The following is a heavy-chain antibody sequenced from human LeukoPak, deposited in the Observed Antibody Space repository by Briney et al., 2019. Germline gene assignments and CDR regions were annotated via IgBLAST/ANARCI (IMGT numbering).Heavy chain of an antibody. CDR3: ARHPIEGATQSWFDP. D-gene: IGHD1-26*01. Sequence: GESLQISFKGSGYSFTSYWIGWVRQMPGKGLEWMGIIYPGDSDTRYSPSFQGQVTISADKSISTAYLQWSSLKASDTAMYYCARHPIEGATQSWFDPWGQGTLVTVSS. CDR1: GYSFTSYW. V-gene: IGHV5-51*01. J-gene: IGHJ5*02. CDR2: IYPGDSDT.